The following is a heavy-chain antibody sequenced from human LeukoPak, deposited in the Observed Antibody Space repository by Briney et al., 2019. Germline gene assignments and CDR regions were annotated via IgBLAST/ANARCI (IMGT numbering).Heavy chain of an antibody. CDR2: IKPDGSTR. D-gene: IGHD3-22*01. CDR3: TSGVKHDSGG. J-gene: IGHJ4*02. V-gene: IGHV3-7*01. Sequence: PGGSLRLSCATSGFSFSGTWMTWVRQAPGKGLECVANIKPDGSTRYYIDSVKGQFTVSRDNAKNSLYLQMNSLRLEDTAIYYCTSGVKHDSGGWGQGTLVTVSS. CDR1: GFSFSGTW.